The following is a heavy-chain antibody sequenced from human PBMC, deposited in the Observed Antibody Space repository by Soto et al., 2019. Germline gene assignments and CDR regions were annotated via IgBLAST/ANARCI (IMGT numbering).Heavy chain of an antibody. J-gene: IGHJ4*02. CDR2: ISYSGST. V-gene: IGHV4-59*11. Sequence: SETLSLTCTVSGGSMSSHYWTWLRQSPGKGLEWIGYISYSGSTYYNPSLKSRVSISADTSKNQFSLRMNSMIAADTAEYYCAKAGTHSYFDYWGQGTLVTVSS. D-gene: IGHD1-1*01. CDR3: AKAGTHSYFDY. CDR1: GGSMSSHY.